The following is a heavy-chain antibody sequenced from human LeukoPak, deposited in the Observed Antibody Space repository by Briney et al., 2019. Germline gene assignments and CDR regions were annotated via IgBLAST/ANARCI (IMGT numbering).Heavy chain of an antibody. CDR2: INPNSGGT. V-gene: IGHV1-2*02. J-gene: IGHJ4*02. Sequence: ASVKVSCKASGYTFTGYYMHWVRQAPGQGLEWMGWINPNSGGTNYAQKFQDRVSMTRDTSISTAYMQLNSLRVDDTAVYYCARRDIVVVVSASDYWGQGTLVTVSS. CDR3: ARRDIVVVVSASDY. CDR1: GYTFTGYY. D-gene: IGHD2-15*01.